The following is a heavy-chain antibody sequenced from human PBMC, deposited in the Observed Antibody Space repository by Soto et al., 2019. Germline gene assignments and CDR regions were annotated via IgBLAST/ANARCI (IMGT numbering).Heavy chain of an antibody. Sequence: GGSLRLSCAASGFTFSSYGMHWVRQAPGKGLEWVAVISYDGRNKHYADSVRGRFTISRDNSKNTLYLQMNSLRAEDTAVYYCAKGLVGATSFDYWGQGTLVTVSS. V-gene: IGHV3-30*18. CDR2: ISYDGRNK. CDR3: AKGLVGATSFDY. J-gene: IGHJ4*02. CDR1: GFTFSSYG. D-gene: IGHD1-26*01.